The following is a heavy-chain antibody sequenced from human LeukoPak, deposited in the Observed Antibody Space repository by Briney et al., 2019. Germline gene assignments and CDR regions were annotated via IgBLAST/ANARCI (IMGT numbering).Heavy chain of an antibody. CDR2: ISAYNGNT. J-gene: IGHJ4*02. Sequence: ASVKVSCKASGYTFTSYAMHWVRQAPGQGLEWMGWISAYNGNTNYAQKLQGRVTMTTDTSTSTAYMELRSLRSDDTAVYYCARLLLDYYDLANYFDYWGQGTLVTVSS. CDR3: ARLLLDYYDLANYFDY. CDR1: GYTFTSYA. D-gene: IGHD3-22*01. V-gene: IGHV1-18*01.